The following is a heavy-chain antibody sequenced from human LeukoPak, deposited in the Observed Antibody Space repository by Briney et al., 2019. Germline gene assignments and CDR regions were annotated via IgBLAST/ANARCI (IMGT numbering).Heavy chain of an antibody. Sequence: PGGSLRLSCAASGFTFSSYAMHWVRQAPGKGLEYVSAISHNGGSTYYANSVKGRFTISRDNSKNTLYLQMGCLRAEDMAVYYCARYSRGYSSAPLDYWGQGTLVTVSS. CDR2: ISHNGGST. D-gene: IGHD5-18*01. CDR1: GFTFSSYA. J-gene: IGHJ4*02. V-gene: IGHV3-64*01. CDR3: ARYSRGYSSAPLDY.